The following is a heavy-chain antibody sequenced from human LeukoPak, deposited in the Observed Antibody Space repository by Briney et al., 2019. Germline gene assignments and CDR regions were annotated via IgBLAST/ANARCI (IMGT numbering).Heavy chain of an antibody. V-gene: IGHV3-23*01. CDR3: AKDRGIVVVPAALYPH. CDR1: GFTFSSYA. D-gene: IGHD2-2*01. J-gene: IGHJ4*02. CDR2: ISGSGGST. Sequence: GGSLRLSRAASGFTFSSYAMSWVRQAPGKGLEWVSAISGSGGSTYYADSVKGRFTISRDNSKNTLYLQMNSLRAEDTAVYYCAKDRGIVVVPAALYPHWGQGTLVTVSS.